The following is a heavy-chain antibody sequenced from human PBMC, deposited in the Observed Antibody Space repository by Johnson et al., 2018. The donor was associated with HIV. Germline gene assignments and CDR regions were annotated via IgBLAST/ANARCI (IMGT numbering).Heavy chain of an antibody. CDR2: ISYDASNK. V-gene: IGHV3-30*04. CDR3: ATHLSDFDDTLTDDAFDS. Sequence: QLVESGGGVVQPGRSMRLSCAASGFTFSSYVMHWVRQAPGKGLEWVALISYDASNKFYADSVKGRFTISRANSKNTLYLQISSLRAEDTAIYYCATHLSDFDDTLTDDAFDSWGQGTVVTVSS. J-gene: IGHJ3*02. CDR1: GFTFSSYV. D-gene: IGHD4-17*01.